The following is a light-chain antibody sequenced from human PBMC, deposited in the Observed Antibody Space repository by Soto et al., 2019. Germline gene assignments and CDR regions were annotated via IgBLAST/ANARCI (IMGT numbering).Light chain of an antibody. J-gene: IGKJ5*01. CDR2: DAS. CDR3: QHYNSYPIP. Sequence: DIQMSQSPATLSASVGDRVTITCRASQSISSWLAWYQQKPGKAPKLLIYDASSLESGVPSRFSGSGSGTEFTLTISSLQPDDFATYYCQHYNSYPIPFGQGTRPAI. CDR1: QSISSW. V-gene: IGKV1-5*01.